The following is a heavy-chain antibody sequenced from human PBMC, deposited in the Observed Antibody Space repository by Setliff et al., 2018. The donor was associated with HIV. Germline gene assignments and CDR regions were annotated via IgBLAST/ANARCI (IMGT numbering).Heavy chain of an antibody. J-gene: IGHJ4*02. V-gene: IGHV3-30*04. CDR3: ARRVGDA. Sequence: GGSLRLSCTTSGFSFFNYAVHWVRQAPGKGLEWVAVISSDGSVKYYADSVKGRFTISRDNSKNTLNVQMNSLKDEDTAVYYCARRVGDAWGQGTLVTVSS. CDR2: ISSDGSVK. CDR1: GFSFFNYA.